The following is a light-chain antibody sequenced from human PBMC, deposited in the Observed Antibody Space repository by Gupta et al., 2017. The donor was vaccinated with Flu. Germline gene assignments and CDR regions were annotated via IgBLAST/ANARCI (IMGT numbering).Light chain of an antibody. J-gene: IGLJ1*01. Sequence: QCMLTQPPSASGPPGQRVTISCSGSSSNIGSNYVYWYQQLPGTAPKLLIYRNNQRPSGVPVRFSGSKSGTSASLAIRGLRSEDEADYYCAAWDDSLSGRGVFGTGTKVTVL. CDR3: AAWDDSLSGRGV. V-gene: IGLV1-47*01. CDR1: SSNIGSNY. CDR2: RNN.